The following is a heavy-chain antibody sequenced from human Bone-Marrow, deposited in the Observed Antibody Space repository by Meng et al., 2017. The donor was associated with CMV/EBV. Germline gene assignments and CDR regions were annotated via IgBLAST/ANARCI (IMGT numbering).Heavy chain of an antibody. J-gene: IGHJ5*02. CDR3: ARTRKEWLFINWFDP. V-gene: IGHV6-1*01. D-gene: IGHD3-3*01. Sequence: SETLSLTCAISGDSVSSNSAAWNWIRQSPSRGLEWLGRTYYRSKWYNDYAVSVKSRITINPDTSKNQFSLKLSSVTAADTAVYYCARTRKEWLFINWFDPWGQGTLVTVSS. CDR1: GDSVSSNSAA. CDR2: TYYRSKWYN.